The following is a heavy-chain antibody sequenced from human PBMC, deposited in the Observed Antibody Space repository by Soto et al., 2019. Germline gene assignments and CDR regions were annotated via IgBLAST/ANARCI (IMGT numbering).Heavy chain of an antibody. CDR2: INHSGRT. Sequence: QVQLQQWGAGLLKPSETLSLTCAVSGGSFSGYYWSWIRQPPGKGLERIGEINHSGRTNYNPSLKIRLTISVDTYKNQYCLKLSSVTAADTAVYYCARVMDYYVSLDVWGEGTTVTVS. CDR1: GGSFSGYY. J-gene: IGHJ6*02. D-gene: IGHD3-16*01. V-gene: IGHV4-34*01. CDR3: ARVMDYYVSLDV.